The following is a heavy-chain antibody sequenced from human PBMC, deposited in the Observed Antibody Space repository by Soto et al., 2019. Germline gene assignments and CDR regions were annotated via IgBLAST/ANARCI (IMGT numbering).Heavy chain of an antibody. CDR1: DDSISSSNW. D-gene: IGHD2-21*02. V-gene: IGHV4-4*02. CDR2: IYHSGST. CDR3: ATLPPRIVVTLLPIPS. J-gene: IGHJ5*02. Sequence: SETRSLTCTVCDDSISSSNWWNWVRQPPGKGLEWIGQIYHSGSTSYNPSLKSRVTISVDKSKKQFSLNLRYVTAADTAVYYCATLPPRIVVTLLPIPSWGQGIQATVSS.